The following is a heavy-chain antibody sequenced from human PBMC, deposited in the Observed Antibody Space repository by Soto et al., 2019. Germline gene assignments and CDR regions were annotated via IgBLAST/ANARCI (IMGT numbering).Heavy chain of an antibody. CDR1: GFTFTTFA. D-gene: IGHD6-19*01. CDR2: ITGSGAGT. CDR3: AKESLTVAGRHFGY. Sequence: EVQLLESGGGLVQPGGSLRLSCAASGFTFTTFAMSWVRQAPGKGLEWVSAITGSGAGTYVADSVKGRFTISRDNSKHTVYLQMNSLRGEDTDGYYCAKESLTVAGRHFGYWGQRTLVIGSS. J-gene: IGHJ4*02. V-gene: IGHV3-23*01.